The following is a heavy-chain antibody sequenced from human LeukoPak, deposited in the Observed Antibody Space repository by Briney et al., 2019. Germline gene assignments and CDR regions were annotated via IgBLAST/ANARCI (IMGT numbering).Heavy chain of an antibody. J-gene: IGHJ3*02. CDR2: IYPGDSDT. Sequence: GESLKISCKGSGYSFTSYWIGWVRQMPGKGLEWMGIIYPGDSDTRYSPSFQGQVTISADKSISTAYQQWSSLKASDTAMYYCARSPDGYIPWGAFDIWGQGTMVTVSS. V-gene: IGHV5-51*01. D-gene: IGHD5-24*01. CDR3: ARSPDGYIPWGAFDI. CDR1: GYSFTSYW.